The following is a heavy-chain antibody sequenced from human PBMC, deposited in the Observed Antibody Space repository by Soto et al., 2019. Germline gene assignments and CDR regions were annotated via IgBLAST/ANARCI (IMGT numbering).Heavy chain of an antibody. CDR1: GFTFSSYA. Sequence: GGSLRLSIAASGFTFSSYAMSGVRQAPGKGLEWVSAISGSGGSTYYADSVKGLFTISRDNSKNTLYLQINSLRAEDTALYYCARGITIFGVVNYYGMDVWGQGTTVTVPS. CDR3: ARGITIFGVVNYYGMDV. CDR2: ISGSGGST. J-gene: IGHJ6*02. D-gene: IGHD3-3*01. V-gene: IGHV3-23*01.